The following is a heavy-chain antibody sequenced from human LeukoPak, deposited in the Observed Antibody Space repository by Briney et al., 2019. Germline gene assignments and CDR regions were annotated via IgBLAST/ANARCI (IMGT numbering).Heavy chain of an antibody. J-gene: IGHJ3*02. D-gene: IGHD3-22*01. CDR2: IYPGDSDT. CDR3: ARRSSGYIDAFDI. V-gene: IGHV5-51*01. CDR1: GYSFTSYW. Sequence: GESLKISCKGSGYSFTSYWIGWVRQMLGKGLEWMGIIYPGDSDTRYSPSFQGQVTISADKSISTAYLQWSSLKASDTAMYYCARRSSGYIDAFDIWGQGTMVTVSS.